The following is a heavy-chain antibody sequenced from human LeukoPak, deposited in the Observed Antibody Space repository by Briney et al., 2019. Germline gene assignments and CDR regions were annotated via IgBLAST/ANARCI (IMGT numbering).Heavy chain of an antibody. D-gene: IGHD3-22*01. V-gene: IGHV3-23*01. J-gene: IGHJ4*02. Sequence: GGSPRLSCAASGFTFSSYAMSWVRQAPGKGLEWVSAISGSGGSTYYADSVKGRFTISRDNSRNTPYLHMNSLRADDTAIYYCAKDRTTMTNYFDYWGQGTLVTVSS. CDR2: ISGSGGST. CDR1: GFTFSSYA. CDR3: AKDRTTMTNYFDY.